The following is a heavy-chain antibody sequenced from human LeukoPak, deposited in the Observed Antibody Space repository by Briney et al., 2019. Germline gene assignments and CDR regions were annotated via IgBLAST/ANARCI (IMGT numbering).Heavy chain of an antibody. Sequence: GASVKVSCKASGYTFTNYDINWVRQATGQGLEWMGWMDPNSGNTGYAQKFQGRVTMTRNTSISTAYMELSSLRSEDTAVYYCARNYYDSSGYYLGLYYYYYYMDVWGKGTTVTVSS. CDR2: MDPNSGNT. J-gene: IGHJ6*03. CDR1: GYTFTNYD. V-gene: IGHV1-8*01. D-gene: IGHD3-22*01. CDR3: ARNYYDSSGYYLGLYYYYYYMDV.